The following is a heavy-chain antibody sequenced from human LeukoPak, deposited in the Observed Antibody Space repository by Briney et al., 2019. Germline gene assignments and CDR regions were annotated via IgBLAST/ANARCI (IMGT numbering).Heavy chain of an antibody. Sequence: PGGSLRLSCAASGFTFSSYSMNWVRQAPGKGLEWVSSISSSSSYTYYADSVKGRFTISRDNSKNTLYLQMNRLRAEDTAVYYCAKDFSSGSYWLDAFDIWAKGQWSPSLQ. CDR1: GFTFSSYS. CDR2: ISSSSSYT. D-gene: IGHD1-26*01. J-gene: IGHJ3*02. CDR3: AKDFSSGSYWLDAFDI. V-gene: IGHV3-21*01.